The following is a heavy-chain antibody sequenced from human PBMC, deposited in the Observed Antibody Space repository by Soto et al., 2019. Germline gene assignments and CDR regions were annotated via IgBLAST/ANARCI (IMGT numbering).Heavy chain of an antibody. CDR2: IRSKANSYAT. J-gene: IGHJ6*02. Sequence: GGSLRLSCAASGFTFSGSAMHWVRQASGKGLEWVGRIRSKANSYATAYAASVKGRFTISRDDSKNTAYLQMNSLKTEDTAVYYCTRHRSPGYCSGGSCYSVIHGMDVWGQGTTVTVSS. V-gene: IGHV3-73*01. CDR1: GFTFSGSA. D-gene: IGHD2-15*01. CDR3: TRHRSPGYCSGGSCYSVIHGMDV.